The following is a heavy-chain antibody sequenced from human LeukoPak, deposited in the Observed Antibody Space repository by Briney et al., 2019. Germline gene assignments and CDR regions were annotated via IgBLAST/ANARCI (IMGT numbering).Heavy chain of an antibody. CDR2: ITASSTTI. CDR1: GFTFSSYG. CDR3: AKGPGARGHFNWFDP. J-gene: IGHJ5*02. D-gene: IGHD5-12*01. Sequence: GGSLRLSCAASGFTFSSYGMHWVRQAPGKGLEWISYITASSTTIYYADSGKGRFTISRDNAKNSLYLQMNGLRGEDTAVYYCAKGPGARGHFNWFDPWGQGTLVTVSS. V-gene: IGHV3-48*04.